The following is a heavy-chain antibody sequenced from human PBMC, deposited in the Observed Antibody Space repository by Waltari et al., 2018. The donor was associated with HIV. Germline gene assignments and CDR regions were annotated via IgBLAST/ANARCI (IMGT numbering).Heavy chain of an antibody. D-gene: IGHD4-17*01. CDR3: ARENTMTYYDALDI. CDR1: GFTLRSDW. V-gene: IGHV3-74*01. CDR2: ISSDVSTT. J-gene: IGHJ3*02. Sequence: EVQLVESGGGLVQPGGSLRLSCAASGFTLRSDWRHWVRQAPGKGLLWVSCISSDVSTTNYADSVKGRLTISRYNAKNTLYLQMNSLRADDTAVYYCARENTMTYYDALDIWGQGTMVTVSS.